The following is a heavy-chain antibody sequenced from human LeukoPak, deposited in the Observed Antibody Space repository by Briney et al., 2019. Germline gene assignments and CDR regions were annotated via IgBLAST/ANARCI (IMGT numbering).Heavy chain of an antibody. Sequence: SETLSLTCAVYGGSFSGYYWSWIRQPPGKGLKWIGEINHSGSTNYNPSLKSRVTISVDTSKNQFSLKLSSVTAADTAVYYCARGLRSSSWYPHFDYWGQGTLVTVSS. V-gene: IGHV4-34*01. CDR3: ARGLRSSSWYPHFDY. J-gene: IGHJ4*02. CDR2: INHSGST. D-gene: IGHD6-13*01. CDR1: GGSFSGYY.